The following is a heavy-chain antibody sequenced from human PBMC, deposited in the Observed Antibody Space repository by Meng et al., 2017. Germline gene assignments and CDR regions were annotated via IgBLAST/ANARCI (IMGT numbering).Heavy chain of an antibody. D-gene: IGHD4-17*01. CDR2: SIPIFGTA. J-gene: IGHJ4*02. CDR1: GGTFSSYA. Sequence: SVKVSCKASGGTFSSYASSWVRQAPGQGLEWMGGSIPIFGTANYAQKFQGRVTITADKSTSTAYMELSSLRSEDTAVYYCARDRLGYGDYVFDYWGQGTLVTVSS. V-gene: IGHV1-69*06. CDR3: ARDRLGYGDYVFDY.